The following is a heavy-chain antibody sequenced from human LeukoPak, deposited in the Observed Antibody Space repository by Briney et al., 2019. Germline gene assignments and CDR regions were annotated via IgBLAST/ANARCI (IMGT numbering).Heavy chain of an antibody. Sequence: GGSLRLSCAASGFTFSNAWMSWVRQAPGKGLEWVGRIKSKTDGGTTDYAAPVKGRFTISRNDSKNTLYLQMNSLKTEDTAVYYCTTDGTLPLQYCSSTSCYVLAFDYWGQGTLVTVSS. V-gene: IGHV3-15*01. CDR1: GFTFSNAW. J-gene: IGHJ4*02. CDR2: IKSKTDGGTT. D-gene: IGHD2-2*01. CDR3: TTDGTLPLQYCSSTSCYVLAFDY.